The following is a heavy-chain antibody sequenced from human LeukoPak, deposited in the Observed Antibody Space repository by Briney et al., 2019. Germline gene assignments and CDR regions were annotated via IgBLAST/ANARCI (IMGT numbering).Heavy chain of an antibody. D-gene: IGHD5-24*01. CDR2: IYPIESKT. CDR3: ATRDGYNLLS. V-gene: IGHV5-51*01. Sequence: GESLKISCKGSGYTHNSYWIGWVRQMPGKGLEWIGIIYPIESKTKYSQSFEGQVTISADKSINTAYLQWTSLKASDTAMYFCATRDGYNLLSWGQGTLVTVSS. J-gene: IGHJ4*02. CDR1: GYTHNSYW.